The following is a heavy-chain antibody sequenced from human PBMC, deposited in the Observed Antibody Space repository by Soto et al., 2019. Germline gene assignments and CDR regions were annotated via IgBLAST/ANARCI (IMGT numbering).Heavy chain of an antibody. CDR1: GYTFTSYG. V-gene: IGHV1-18*01. Sequence: QVQLVQSGAEVKKPGASVKVSCTASGYTFTSYGITWVRQPPGQGLEWMGWISAYNGNTNYAQTLPVRVTMTADTSTSPAYMEGSSLRSDDTAVYYGGRTGGLRTSTRDYWGQGTLVTVGS. CDR2: ISAYNGNT. J-gene: IGHJ4*02. CDR3: GRTGGLRTSTRDY.